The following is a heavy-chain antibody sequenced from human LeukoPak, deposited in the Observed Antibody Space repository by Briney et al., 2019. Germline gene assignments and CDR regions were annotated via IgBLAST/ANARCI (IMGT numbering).Heavy chain of an antibody. Sequence: SETLSLTCAVYGGSFSGYYWSWIRQPPGKGLEWIGEINHSGSTNYNPSLKSRVTISVDTSKNQFSLKLSSVTAADTAVYYCARIAAAGTDYWGQGTLVTVSS. CDR2: INHSGST. V-gene: IGHV4-34*01. CDR1: GGSFSGYY. J-gene: IGHJ4*02. D-gene: IGHD6-13*01. CDR3: ARIAAAGTDY.